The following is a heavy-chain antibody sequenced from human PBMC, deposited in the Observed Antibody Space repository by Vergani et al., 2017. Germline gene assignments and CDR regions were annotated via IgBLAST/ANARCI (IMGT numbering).Heavy chain of an antibody. D-gene: IGHD1-26*01. V-gene: IGHV3-21*03. Sequence: EVQLVESGGGLVKPGESLRLSCAASGLPFRSYNMNWLRQAPGTGLEWVSSITTASTNIYYADSVAGRFTTARDDAKGSLYLHLTSLGVEDTAIYYCAREVVGASPDYWGQETLVAVSS. J-gene: IGHJ4*02. CDR3: AREVVGASPDY. CDR2: ITTASTNI. CDR1: GLPFRSYN.